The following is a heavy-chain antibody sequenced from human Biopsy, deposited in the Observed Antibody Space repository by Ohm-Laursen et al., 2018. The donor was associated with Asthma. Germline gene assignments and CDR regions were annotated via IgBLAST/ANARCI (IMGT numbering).Heavy chain of an antibody. CDR3: ASDFPKDYVRYNFQF. J-gene: IGHJ4*02. CDR1: GYSLTDLS. Sequence: SSVKVSCKISGYSLTDLSMHWVRQAPGQGLEWMGGHDHEEGGTVNARRFQGRVTMAEDTSTDTAYMEPSSLSSDDTAVYYCASDFPKDYVRYNFQFWGQGTLVTVSS. D-gene: IGHD4-17*01. CDR2: HDHEEGGT. V-gene: IGHV1-24*01.